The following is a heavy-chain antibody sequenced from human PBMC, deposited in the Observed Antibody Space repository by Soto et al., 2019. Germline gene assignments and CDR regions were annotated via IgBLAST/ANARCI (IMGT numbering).Heavy chain of an antibody. V-gene: IGHV3-30*18. CDR3: AKDEQLVFFDY. CDR2: ISYDGSNK. Sequence: QVQLVESGGGVVQPGRSLRLSCAASGFTFSSYGMHWVRQAPGKGLEWVAVISYDGSNKYYADSVKGRFTISRDNSKNTLYLQMNSLRAEDTAVYYCAKDEQLVFFDYRGQGTLVTVSS. J-gene: IGHJ4*02. D-gene: IGHD6-6*01. CDR1: GFTFSSYG.